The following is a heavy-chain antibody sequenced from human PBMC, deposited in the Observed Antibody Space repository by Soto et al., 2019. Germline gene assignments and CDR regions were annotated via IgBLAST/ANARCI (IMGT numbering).Heavy chain of an antibody. D-gene: IGHD2-15*01. J-gene: IGHJ6*02. CDR3: HRVVAATLRGHRKVTTTKSELYYYYGMDV. CDR1: GFTFSSYA. Sequence: GGSLRLSCAASGFTFSSYAMSWVRQAPGKGLEWVSAISGSGGSTYYADSVKGRFTISRDNSKNTLYLQMNSLRAEDTAVYYCHRVVAATLRGHRKVTTTKSELYYYYGMDVWGQGTTVTVSS. V-gene: IGHV3-23*01. CDR2: ISGSGGST.